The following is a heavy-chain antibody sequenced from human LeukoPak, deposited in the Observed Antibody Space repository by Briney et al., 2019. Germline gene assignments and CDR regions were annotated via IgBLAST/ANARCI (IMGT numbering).Heavy chain of an antibody. CDR2: IISSSTYI. D-gene: IGHD3-22*01. J-gene: IGHJ3*02. CDR1: GFTFSNYI. CDR3: ATGWGDSSGYGAFDM. V-gene: IGHV3-21*01. Sequence: NPGRSLRLSCAASGFTFSNYIMNWVRQAPGKGLEWVSSIISSSTYIYYADSVKGRFTISRDNAKHSLYLQITSLRAEDTAVYYCATGWGDSSGYGAFDMWGQGTMVTVSS.